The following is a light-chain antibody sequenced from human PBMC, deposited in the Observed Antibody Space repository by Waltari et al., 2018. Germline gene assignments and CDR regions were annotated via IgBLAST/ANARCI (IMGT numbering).Light chain of an antibody. CDR3: QQYDSYSAT. Sequence: DIQMTQSPATLSASVGARCTITCRASQSISSWLAWYQQKPGKAPKLLIYKASSLESGVPSRFSGSGSGTEFTLTITSLQPDDFATYYCQQYDSYSATFGQGTKVEI. CDR1: QSISSW. J-gene: IGKJ1*01. V-gene: IGKV1-5*03. CDR2: KAS.